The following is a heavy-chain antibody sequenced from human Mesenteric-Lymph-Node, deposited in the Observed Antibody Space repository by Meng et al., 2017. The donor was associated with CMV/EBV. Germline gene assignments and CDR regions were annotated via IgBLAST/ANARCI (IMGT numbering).Heavy chain of an antibody. Sequence: GGSLRLSCAASGFTFSSYAMSWVRQAPGKGLEWVSGISGSGGGTYYADSVKGRFTISRDNSKNTLYLQMNSLRAEDTAVYYCAKRPLRVAVADDFDYWGQGTLVTVSS. CDR2: ISGSGGGT. V-gene: IGHV3-23*01. CDR1: GFTFSSYA. CDR3: AKRPLRVAVADDFDY. J-gene: IGHJ4*02. D-gene: IGHD6-19*01.